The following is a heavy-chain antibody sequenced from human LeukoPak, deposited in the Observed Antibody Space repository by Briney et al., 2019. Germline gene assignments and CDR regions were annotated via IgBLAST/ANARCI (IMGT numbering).Heavy chain of an antibody. V-gene: IGHV3-66*01. J-gene: IGHJ4*02. CDR3: ARMVYYYDSSGYNYYFHK. CDR1: GFTVSGNY. CDR2: IYNSGNT. Sequence: GGSLRHSCAASGFTVSGNYMSWVRQAPGKGPEWVSVIYNSGNTYYAVSVKGRFTISRDTSKNTLSLQMNGLRAEDTAFYYCARMVYYYDSSGYNYYFHKWGQGTLVTVSS. D-gene: IGHD3-22*01.